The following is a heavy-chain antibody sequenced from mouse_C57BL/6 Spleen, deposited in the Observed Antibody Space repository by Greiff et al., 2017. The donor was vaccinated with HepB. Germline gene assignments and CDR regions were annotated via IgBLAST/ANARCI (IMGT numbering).Heavy chain of an antibody. J-gene: IGHJ3*01. D-gene: IGHD2-2*01. V-gene: IGHV1-55*01. CDR2: IYPGSGST. CDR3: AQEGAGTDYGYDGPKN. Sequence: QVQLQQPGAELVKPGASVKMSCKASGYTFTSYWITWVKQRPGQGLEWIGDIYPGSGSTNYNEKFKSKATLTVDTSSSTAYMQLSSLTSEDSAVYYCAQEGAGTDYGYDGPKNWGQGTLVTVSA. CDR1: GYTFTSYW.